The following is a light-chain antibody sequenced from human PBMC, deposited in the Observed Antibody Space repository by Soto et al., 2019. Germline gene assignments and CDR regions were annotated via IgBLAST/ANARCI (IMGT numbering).Light chain of an antibody. J-gene: IGLJ2*01. V-gene: IGLV2-14*01. Sequence: QSVLTQPASVSGSPGQSITISCTGTSSDVGGYNYVSWYQQHPGKAPKLMIYDVSNRPSGVSNRFSGSKSGNTASLTISGVQAEDDAAYYCSSYTSSSTLMVFGGGTKLTVL. CDR2: DVS. CDR3: SSYTSSSTLMV. CDR1: SSDVGGYNY.